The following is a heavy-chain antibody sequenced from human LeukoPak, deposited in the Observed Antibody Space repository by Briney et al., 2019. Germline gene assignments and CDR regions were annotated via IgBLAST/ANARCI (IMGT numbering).Heavy chain of an antibody. Sequence: SETLSLTCTVSGGSISSYYWSWIRQPPGKGLEWIGYIYYSGSTNYNPSLKSRVTISVDTSKNQFSLKLSSVTAADTAVYYCARGSTMCRSTSCYAGKFDPWGQGTLVTVSS. CDR1: GGSISSYY. D-gene: IGHD2-2*01. V-gene: IGHV4-59*08. CDR3: ARGSTMCRSTSCYAGKFDP. J-gene: IGHJ5*02. CDR2: IYYSGST.